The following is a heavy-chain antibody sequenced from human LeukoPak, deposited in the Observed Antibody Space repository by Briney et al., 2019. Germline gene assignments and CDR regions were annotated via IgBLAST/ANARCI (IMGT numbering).Heavy chain of an antibody. Sequence: GASVKVSCKASGYTFTSYDINWVRQATGQGLEWMGWMNPNSGNTGYAQKFQGRVTMTRNTSISTAYMELSSLRSEDTAVYYCARGGDIVVVPAAQFDYWGQGTLVTVSS. CDR1: GYTFTSYD. V-gene: IGHV1-8*01. J-gene: IGHJ4*02. CDR3: ARGGDIVVVPAAQFDY. CDR2: MNPNSGNT. D-gene: IGHD2-2*01.